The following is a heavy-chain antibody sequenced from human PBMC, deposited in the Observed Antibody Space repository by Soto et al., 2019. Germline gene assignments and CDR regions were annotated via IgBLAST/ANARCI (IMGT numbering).Heavy chain of an antibody. CDR3: AREGYNWTYKGDY. CDR2: ISSSSSYI. J-gene: IGHJ4*02. D-gene: IGHD1-7*01. V-gene: IGHV3-21*01. CDR1: GFTFSSYS. Sequence: EVQLVESGGGLVKPGGSLRLSCAASGFTFSSYSMNWVRQAPGKGLEWVSSISSSSSYIYYADSVKGRFTISRDNAKNSLYLQMNSLRAEDTAVYYCAREGYNWTYKGDYWGQGTLVTVSS.